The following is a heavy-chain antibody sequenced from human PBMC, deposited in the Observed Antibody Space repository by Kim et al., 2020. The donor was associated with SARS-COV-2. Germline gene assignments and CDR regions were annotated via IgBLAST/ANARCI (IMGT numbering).Heavy chain of an antibody. J-gene: IGHJ2*01. CDR2: IYYSGST. V-gene: IGHV4-59*08. D-gene: IGHD6-19*01. CDR1: GGSISSYY. CDR3: ARQRIALDWYFDL. Sequence: ETLSLTCTVSGGSISSYYWSWIRQPPGKGLEWIGYIYYSGSTNYNPSLKSRVTISVDTSKNQFSLKLSSVTAADTAVYYCARQRIALDWYFDLWGRGTLVTVSS.